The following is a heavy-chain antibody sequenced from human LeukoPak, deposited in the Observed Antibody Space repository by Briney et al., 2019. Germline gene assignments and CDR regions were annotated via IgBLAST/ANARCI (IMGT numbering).Heavy chain of an antibody. J-gene: IGHJ4*02. CDR3: AKGTEDGGN. Sequence: GGSLRLSCAASGFTFGSYAMNWVRQAPGKGLEWVAVISSDGSNKFYVDSVKGRFTISRDNPKNTLYLQMNSLRAEDTAVYYCAKGTEDGGNWGQGTLVTVSS. D-gene: IGHD3-10*01. V-gene: IGHV3-30*18. CDR1: GFTFGSYA. CDR2: ISSDGSNK.